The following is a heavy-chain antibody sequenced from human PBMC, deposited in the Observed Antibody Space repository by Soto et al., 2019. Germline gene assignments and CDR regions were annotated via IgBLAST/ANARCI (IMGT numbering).Heavy chain of an antibody. CDR2: MNPNSGNT. D-gene: IGHD2-2*01. J-gene: IGHJ6*02. CDR1: GYTFTSYD. CDR3: ARFPNHCISTSCYYYYGMDV. Sequence: QVQLVQSGAEVKKPGASVKVSCKASGYTFTSYDINWVRQATGQGLEWMGWMNPNSGNTGYAQKFQGRVTMTRNTSISTAYMELSSLRSEDTAVYYCARFPNHCISTSCYYYYGMDVWGQGTTVTVSS. V-gene: IGHV1-8*01.